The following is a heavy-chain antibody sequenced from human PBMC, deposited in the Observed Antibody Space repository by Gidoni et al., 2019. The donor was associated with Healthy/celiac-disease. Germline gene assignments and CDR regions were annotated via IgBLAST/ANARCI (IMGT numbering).Heavy chain of an antibody. CDR1: GGSFSGYY. D-gene: IGHD4-17*01. V-gene: IGHV4-34*01. J-gene: IGHJ5*02. CDR2: INHSGST. CDR3: ARQGKAPRYGRFDP. Sequence: QVQLQQWGAGLLKPSATLSLTCAVYGGSFSGYYWSWIRQPPGKGLEWIGEINHSGSTNYNPSLKSRVTISVDTSKNQFSLKLSSVTAADTAVYYCARQGKAPRYGRFDPWGQGTLVTVSS.